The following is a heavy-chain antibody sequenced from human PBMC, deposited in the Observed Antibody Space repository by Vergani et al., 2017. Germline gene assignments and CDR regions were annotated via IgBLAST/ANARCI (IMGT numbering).Heavy chain of an antibody. J-gene: IGHJ5*02. CDR3: ARAVRAQYCTNGVCYTRWFDP. Sequence: QVQLQESGPGLVKPSQTLSLTCTVSGGSISSGGYYWSWIRQHPGKGLEWIGYIYYSGSTYYNPSLKSRVTISVDTSKNQFSLKLSSVTAADTAVYYCARAVRAQYCTNGVCYTRWFDPWGQGTLVTVSS. CDR1: GGSISSGGYY. D-gene: IGHD2-8*01. CDR2: IYYSGST. V-gene: IGHV4-31*03.